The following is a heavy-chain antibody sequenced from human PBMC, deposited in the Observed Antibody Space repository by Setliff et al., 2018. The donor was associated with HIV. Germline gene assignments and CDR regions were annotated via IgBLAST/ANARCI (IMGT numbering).Heavy chain of an antibody. CDR3: ARDLYSSGWPNWFDP. CDR1: GYSFSNYG. V-gene: IGHV1-18*01. J-gene: IGHJ5*02. D-gene: IGHD6-19*01. Sequence: ASVKVSCKASGYSFSNYGISWVRQAPGQGLEWMGWISPYNGNTNYAQKLQGRVTMTTDTSTSTAYMELRSLRSDDTAVYYCARDLYSSGWPNWFDPWGQGTLVTVSS. CDR2: ISPYNGNT.